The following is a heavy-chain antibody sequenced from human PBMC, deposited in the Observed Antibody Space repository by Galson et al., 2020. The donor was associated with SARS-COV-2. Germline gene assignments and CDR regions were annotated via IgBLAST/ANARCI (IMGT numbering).Heavy chain of an antibody. V-gene: IGHV3-30*18. CDR3: AKMRIQVAGPFDD. CDR2: IAYDGSTK. J-gene: IGHJ4*02. D-gene: IGHD6-19*01. Sequence: GGSLRLSCAASGFNFNTQGMHWVRQAPDKGLEWVAAIAYDGSTKHYADSVKGRFTISRDNSKNTLYLQMNSLTAEDTAVYYCAKMRIQVAGPFDDWGQGTPVTVSS. CDR1: GFNFNTQG.